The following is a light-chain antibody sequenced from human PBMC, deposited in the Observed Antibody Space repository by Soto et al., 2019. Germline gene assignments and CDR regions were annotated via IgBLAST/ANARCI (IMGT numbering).Light chain of an antibody. CDR2: DAS. V-gene: IGKV3-20*01. CDR3: QQYGGLPET. J-gene: IGKJ1*01. Sequence: EIVLTQSPGTLSLSPGERATLSCRASQSVRSSYLAWYQQKPGQAPRLLIYDASSRATGIPDRFSGSGSGTVFTLTISRVEPEDFAVYYCQQYGGLPETFGRGTKVDIK. CDR1: QSVRSSY.